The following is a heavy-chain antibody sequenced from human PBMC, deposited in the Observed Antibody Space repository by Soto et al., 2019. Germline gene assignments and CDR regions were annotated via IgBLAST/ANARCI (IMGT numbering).Heavy chain of an antibody. CDR3: ARASYSSGWYLFNWFDP. Sequence: ASVKVSCKASGGTFSIYAISWVRQTPGQGLEWMGGIIPIFGTANYAQKFQGRVTITADESTSTAYMELSSLRSEDTAVYYCARASYSSGWYLFNWFDPWGQGPLVTVSS. V-gene: IGHV1-69*13. CDR1: GGTFSIYA. CDR2: IIPIFGTA. D-gene: IGHD6-19*01. J-gene: IGHJ5*02.